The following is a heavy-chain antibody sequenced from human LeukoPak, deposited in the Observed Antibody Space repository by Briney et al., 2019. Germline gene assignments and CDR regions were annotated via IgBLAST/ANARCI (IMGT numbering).Heavy chain of an antibody. D-gene: IGHD3-10*01. CDR3: ARRDYYGSGSYGGLEYYFDY. J-gene: IGHJ4*02. Sequence: GGSLRLSCAASGFTFSSYWMSWVRQAPGKGLEWVANIKQDGSEKYYVDSEKGRFTISRDNAKNSLYLQMNSLRAEDTAVYYCARRDYYGSGSYGGLEYYFDYWGQGTLVTVSS. CDR1: GFTFSSYW. V-gene: IGHV3-7*03. CDR2: IKQDGSEK.